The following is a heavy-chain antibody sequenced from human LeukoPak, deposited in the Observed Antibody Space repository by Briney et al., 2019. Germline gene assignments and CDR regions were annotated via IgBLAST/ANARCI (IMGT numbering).Heavy chain of an antibody. CDR3: TTALGYGIGDSCCTPVHY. D-gene: IGHD2-15*01. CDR2: VKSKTDGGTA. V-gene: IGHV3-15*01. J-gene: IGHJ4*02. Sequence: GGSLRLSCADAGLTLSSAWLSWGRQAPGKELEWVGRVKSKTDGGTADYAAPVKGRFTISRDDSKNTLFLQMNSLKTEDTAVYYCTTALGYGIGDSCCTPVHYWGQRTLLTVSS. CDR1: GLTLSSAW.